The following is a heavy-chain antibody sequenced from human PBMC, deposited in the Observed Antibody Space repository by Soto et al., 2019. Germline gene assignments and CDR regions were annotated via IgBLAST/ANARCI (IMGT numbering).Heavy chain of an antibody. J-gene: IGHJ6*02. V-gene: IGHV1-69*13. CDR1: GGTFSSYA. Sequence: SVKVSCKASGGTFSSYAISWVRQAPGQGLEWMGGIIPIFGTANYAQKFQGRVTITADESTSTAYMELSSLRSEDTAVYYCAWGYFVSGSKWVYYYYYYGMDVWGQGTTVTVSS. CDR3: AWGYFVSGSKWVYYYYYYGMDV. CDR2: IIPIFGTA. D-gene: IGHD3-10*01.